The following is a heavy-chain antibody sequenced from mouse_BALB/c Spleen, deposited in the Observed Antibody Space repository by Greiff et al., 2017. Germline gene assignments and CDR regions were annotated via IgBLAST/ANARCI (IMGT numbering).Heavy chain of an antibody. CDR2: ISTYSGNT. D-gene: IGHD1-2*01. CDR1: GYTFADYA. CDR3: ARSITTGFAY. Sequence: QVQLQQSGPELVRPGVSVKISCKGSGYTFADYAMHWVKQSHAKSLEWIGVISTYSGNTNYNQKFKGKATMTVDKSSSTAYMELARLTSEDSAIYYCARSITTGFAYWGQGTLVTVSA. J-gene: IGHJ3*01. V-gene: IGHV1-67*01.